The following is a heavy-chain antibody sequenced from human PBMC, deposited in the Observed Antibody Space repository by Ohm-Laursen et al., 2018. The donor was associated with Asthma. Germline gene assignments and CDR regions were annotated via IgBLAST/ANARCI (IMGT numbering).Heavy chain of an antibody. Sequence: SLRLSCTASGFTVSSNYMSWVRQAPGKALEWVSVIYSGGSTYYADSVKGRFTISRDNSKNTLYLQMNSLRAEDTAVYYCARAHGYYYYGMDVWGQGTTVTVSS. CDR1: GFTVSSNY. V-gene: IGHV3-53*01. CDR2: IYSGGST. CDR3: ARAHGYYYYGMDV. J-gene: IGHJ6*02.